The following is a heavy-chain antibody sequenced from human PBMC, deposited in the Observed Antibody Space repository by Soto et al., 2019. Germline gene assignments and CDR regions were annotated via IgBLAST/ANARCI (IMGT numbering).Heavy chain of an antibody. Sequence: KASETLSLTCAVYGGSFSGYYWSWIRQPPGKGLEWIGEINHSGSTNYNPSLKSRVTISVDTSKNQFSLKLSSVTAADTAVYYCARGVVLRYFDWLNWFDPWGQGTLVTVSS. V-gene: IGHV4-34*01. CDR1: GGSFSGYY. CDR2: INHSGST. J-gene: IGHJ5*02. D-gene: IGHD3-9*01. CDR3: ARGVVLRYFDWLNWFDP.